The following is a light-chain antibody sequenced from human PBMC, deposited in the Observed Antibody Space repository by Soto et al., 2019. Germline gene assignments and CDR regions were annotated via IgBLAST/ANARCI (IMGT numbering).Light chain of an antibody. V-gene: IGLV3-21*04. J-gene: IGLJ2*01. CDR2: YGS. CDR1: NIGSKS. CDR3: QVWDSSTDHVV. Sequence: YELTQPPSVSVAPGKTAKITCGGSNIGSKSVHWYQQKPGQAPVMVIYYGSDRPLGIPERFSGSKSGTTATLTISRVEAGDEADYYCQVWDSSTDHVVLGGGTKLTVL.